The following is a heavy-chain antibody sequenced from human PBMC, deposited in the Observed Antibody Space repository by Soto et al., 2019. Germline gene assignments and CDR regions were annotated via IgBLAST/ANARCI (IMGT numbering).Heavy chain of an antibody. J-gene: IGHJ4*02. Sequence: QLQLQESGPGLVKPSETLSLTCTVSGGSISSSSYYWGWIRQPPGKGLEWIGSIYYSGSTYYNSSLKSRVATSVDTSKNQFSLKLSSVTAADTAVYYGARHPDYGDILWGQGTLVTVSS. D-gene: IGHD4-17*01. V-gene: IGHV4-39*01. CDR3: ARHPDYGDIL. CDR1: GGSISSSSYY. CDR2: IYYSGST.